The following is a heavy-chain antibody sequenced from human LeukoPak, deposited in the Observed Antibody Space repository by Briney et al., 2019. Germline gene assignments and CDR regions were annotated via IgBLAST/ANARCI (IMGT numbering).Heavy chain of an antibody. CDR1: GFTFSSYG. Sequence: GGSLRLSCAASGFTFSSYGMHWVRPAPGKGLEWVAYIQYDGSNEQYADSVKGRFSISKDSSKNILYLQMSSLRAEDTAVYYCAKPISGSSGWDAFDIWGQGIMVTVSS. V-gene: IGHV3-30*02. CDR3: AKPISGSSGWDAFDI. J-gene: IGHJ3*02. D-gene: IGHD6-19*01. CDR2: IQYDGSNE.